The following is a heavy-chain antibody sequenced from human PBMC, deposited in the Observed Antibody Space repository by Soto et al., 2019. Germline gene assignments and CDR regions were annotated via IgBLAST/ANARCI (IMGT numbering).Heavy chain of an antibody. CDR1: GFTFSSYA. Sequence: LSLTCAASGFTFSSYAMSWVRQAPGKGLEWVSAISGSGGSTYYADSGKGRFTISRDNSKNTLYLQMNSLRAEDTAVYYCAKDGGYDFWSGYPTDPMDVWGKGTTVTVSS. CDR2: ISGSGGST. CDR3: AKDGGYDFWSGYPTDPMDV. D-gene: IGHD3-3*01. V-gene: IGHV3-23*01. J-gene: IGHJ6*03.